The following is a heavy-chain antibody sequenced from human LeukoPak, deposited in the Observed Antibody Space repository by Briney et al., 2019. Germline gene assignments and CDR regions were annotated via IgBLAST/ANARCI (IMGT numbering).Heavy chain of an antibody. J-gene: IGHJ5*02. CDR3: ARLIAARSWFDP. Sequence: TSETLSLTCTVSGGSISSYYWSWIRQPAGKGLEWIGYIYYSGSTNYNPSLKSRVTISVDTSKNQFSLKLSSVTAADTAVYYCARLIAARSWFDPWGQGTLVTVSS. CDR1: GGSISSYY. V-gene: IGHV4-59*08. D-gene: IGHD6-25*01. CDR2: IYYSGST.